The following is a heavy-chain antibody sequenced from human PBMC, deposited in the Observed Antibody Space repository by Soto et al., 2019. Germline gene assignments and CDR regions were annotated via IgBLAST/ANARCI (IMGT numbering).Heavy chain of an antibody. CDR3: ARARRDGDPSFDY. CDR2: IIPIFGTA. D-gene: IGHD6-6*01. CDR1: VCTFSSYA. V-gene: IGHV1-69*13. J-gene: IGHJ4*02. Sequence: SVKFSFKASVCTFSSYAISWLRQAPLQVLEWMGGIIPIFGTANYAQKFQGRVTITADESTSTAYMELSSLRSEDTAVYYCARARRDGDPSFDYGGQGTRVKVSS.